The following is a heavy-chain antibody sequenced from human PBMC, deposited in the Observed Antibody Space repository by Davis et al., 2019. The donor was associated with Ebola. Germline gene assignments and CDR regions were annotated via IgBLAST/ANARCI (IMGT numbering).Heavy chain of an antibody. J-gene: IGHJ6*02. CDR2: IDPSDSYT. CDR3: ARQVYYYYGMDV. CDR1: GYSFTSYW. V-gene: IGHV5-10-1*04. Sequence: GGSLRLSCKGSGYSFTSYWISWVRQMPGKGLEWMGRIDPSDSYTNYSPSFQGQVTISADKSISTAYLQWSSLKASDTAMYYCARQVYYYYGMDVWGQGTTVTVSS.